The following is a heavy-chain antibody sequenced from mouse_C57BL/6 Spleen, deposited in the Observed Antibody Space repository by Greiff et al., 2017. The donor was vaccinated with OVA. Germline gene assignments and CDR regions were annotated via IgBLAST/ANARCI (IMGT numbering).Heavy chain of an antibody. D-gene: IGHD1-1*01. Sequence: LQESGPELVKPGASVKISCKASGYAFSSSWMNWVKQRPGKGLEWIGRIYPGDGDTNYNGKFKGKATLTADKSSSTAYMQLSSLTSEDSAVYFCARVLYYGSRGAMDYWGQGTSVTVSS. CDR3: ARVLYYGSRGAMDY. CDR2: IYPGDGDT. J-gene: IGHJ4*01. V-gene: IGHV1-82*01. CDR1: GYAFSSSW.